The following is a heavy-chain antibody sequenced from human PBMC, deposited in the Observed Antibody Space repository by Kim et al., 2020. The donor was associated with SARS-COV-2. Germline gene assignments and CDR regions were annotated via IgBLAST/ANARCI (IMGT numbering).Heavy chain of an antibody. D-gene: IGHD6-13*01. CDR3: ARQGYSSSCGMDV. Sequence: NPSLKSRVTISVDTSKNQFSLKLSSVTAADTAVYYCARQGYSSSCGMDVWGQGTTVTVSS. V-gene: IGHV4-39*01. J-gene: IGHJ6*02.